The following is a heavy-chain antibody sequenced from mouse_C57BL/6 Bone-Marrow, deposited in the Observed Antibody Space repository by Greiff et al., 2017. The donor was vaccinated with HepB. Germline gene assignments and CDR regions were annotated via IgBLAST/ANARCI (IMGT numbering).Heavy chain of an antibody. CDR2: IYPGDGDT. CDR1: GYAFSSSW. CDR3: ATLAANWYFDV. J-gene: IGHJ1*03. V-gene: IGHV1-82*01. Sequence: VQLQQSGPELVKPGASVKISCKASGYAFSSSWMKWVKQRPGKGLEWIGRIYPGDGDTNYNGKFKGKATLTADKSSSTAYMQLSSLTSEDSAVYFCATLAANWYFDVWGTGTTVTVSS.